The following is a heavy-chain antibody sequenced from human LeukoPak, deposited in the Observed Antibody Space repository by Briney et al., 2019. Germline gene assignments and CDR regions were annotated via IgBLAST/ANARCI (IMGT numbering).Heavy chain of an antibody. V-gene: IGHV3-30*02. CDR1: GFTFNNYG. D-gene: IGHD3-10*01. Sequence: GGSLRLSCAAPGFTFNNYGMHWVRQAPGKGLEWVAFIRYNGNNQYYADSVKGRFTISRDNSKNTLYLQMNSLKGDDTAVYYCAKDSAFYYIDVWGKGTTVIISS. CDR2: IRYNGNNQ. J-gene: IGHJ6*03. CDR3: AKDSAFYYIDV.